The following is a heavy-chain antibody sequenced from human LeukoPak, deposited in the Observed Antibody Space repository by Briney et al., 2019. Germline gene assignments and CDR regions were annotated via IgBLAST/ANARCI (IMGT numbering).Heavy chain of an antibody. V-gene: IGHV3-21*01. J-gene: IGHJ4*02. Sequence: GGSLRLSCAASGFTFSSQNMNWVRQAPGKGLEWVSSITTSGSDVNYADSVKGRFTMSRDNAKNSLYLQLNSLRAEDTAVYYCAKNGWLDYWGQGILVIVSS. D-gene: IGHD6-19*01. CDR1: GFTFSSQN. CDR2: ITTSGSDV. CDR3: AKNGWLDY.